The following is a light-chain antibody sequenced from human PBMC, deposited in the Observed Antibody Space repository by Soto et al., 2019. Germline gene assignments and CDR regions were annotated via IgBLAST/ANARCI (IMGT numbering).Light chain of an antibody. CDR3: QQYNNWLT. V-gene: IGKV3-15*01. J-gene: IGKJ1*01. CDR1: QSVSSN. CDR2: GAS. Sequence: EIVTTQSPATLSVSRAERATLSCRASQSVSSNLAWYQQKPGQAPRLLIYGASTRATGIPARFSGSGSGTEFTLTISSLQSEDFAVYYCQQYNNWLTFGQGTKV.